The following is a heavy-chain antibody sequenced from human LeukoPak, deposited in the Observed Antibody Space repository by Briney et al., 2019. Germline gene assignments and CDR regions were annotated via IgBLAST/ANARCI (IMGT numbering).Heavy chain of an antibody. Sequence: SETLSLTCTVSGGSISPYYWSWIRQPPGKGLEWIGYIYYSGSTNYKPSLKSRVTISVDTSKNQFSLKLSSVTAADTAVYYCARGGYYGSGNDFRFDPWGQGTLVTVSS. CDR1: GGSISPYY. V-gene: IGHV4-59*01. J-gene: IGHJ5*02. CDR2: IYYSGST. CDR3: ARGGYYGSGNDFRFDP. D-gene: IGHD3-10*01.